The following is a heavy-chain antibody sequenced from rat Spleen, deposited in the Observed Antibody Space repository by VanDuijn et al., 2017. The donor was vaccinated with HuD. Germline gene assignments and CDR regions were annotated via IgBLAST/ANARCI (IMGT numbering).Heavy chain of an antibody. Sequence: EVQLAETGGGLVQPGRSLKLSCVASGFTFSRYWMYWVRQAPGKGLEWISSISNDGGTTYYPDSVKGRFTISRDNAENTVYLQMNSLRSEDTATYYLAVAGYGYWGHGVMVTVSS. CDR3: AVAGYGY. CDR1: GFTFSRYW. J-gene: IGHJ2*01. V-gene: IGHV5-58*01. D-gene: IGHD1-7*01. CDR2: ISNDGGTT.